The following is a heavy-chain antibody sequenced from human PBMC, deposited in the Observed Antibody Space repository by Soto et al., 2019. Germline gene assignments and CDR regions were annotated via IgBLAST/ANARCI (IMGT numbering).Heavy chain of an antibody. D-gene: IGHD6-13*01. CDR3: AHGRGLAAAGENYYSYGMDV. J-gene: IGHJ6*02. CDR1: GFSLSTSGVG. V-gene: IGHV2-5*01. Sequence: QITLKESGPTLVKPTQTLTLTCTFSGFSLSTSGVGVGWIRQPPGKALEWLALIYWNYDKRYSPSLNSRLTLTKDTSKIQVVLTTTTKDPVDTATYYCAHGRGLAAAGENYYSYGMDVWVQGPTPTPSS. CDR2: IYWNYDK.